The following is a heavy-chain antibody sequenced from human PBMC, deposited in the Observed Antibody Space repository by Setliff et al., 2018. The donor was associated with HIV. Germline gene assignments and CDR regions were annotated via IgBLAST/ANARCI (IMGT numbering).Heavy chain of an antibody. CDR2: IYTSGST. J-gene: IGHJ4*02. Sequence: SETLSLTCTVSGGSISSGSYYWSWIRQPAGKGLEWIGRIYTSGSTNYNPSLKSRVTISVDTSKNRFSLQLTSVTAADTAVYYCARHRDGGTYPLDYWGQGTLVTVSS. CDR3: ARHRDGGTYPLDY. D-gene: IGHD1-26*01. CDR1: GGSISSGSYY. V-gene: IGHV4-61*02.